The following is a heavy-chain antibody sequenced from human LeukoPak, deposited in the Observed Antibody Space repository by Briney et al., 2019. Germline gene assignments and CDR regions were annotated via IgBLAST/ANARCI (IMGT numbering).Heavy chain of an antibody. V-gene: IGHV4-30-4*01. CDR1: GGSISSGDYY. Sequence: PSETLSLTCTVSGGSISSGDYYWSWIRQPPGKGLEWIGYIYYSGSAYYNPSLKSRVTISVDTSKNQFSLKLSSVTAADTAVYYCARGPHYYGMDVWGQGTTATVSS. J-gene: IGHJ6*02. CDR3: ARGPHYYGMDV. CDR2: IYYSGSA.